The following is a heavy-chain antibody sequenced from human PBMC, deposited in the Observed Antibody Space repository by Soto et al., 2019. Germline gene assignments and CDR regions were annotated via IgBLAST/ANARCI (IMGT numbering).Heavy chain of an antibody. CDR1: GFTFRNYA. CDR2: IGSSGGTT. Sequence: GSLRLSCAASGFTFRNYAMSWVRQAPGKGLEWVSGIGSSGGTTHLADSVKGRFTISRDNSKNTLYLQMNSLRVEDTAVYYCGKDPNGDYIGAFDIWGQGTMVTVSS. V-gene: IGHV3-23*01. J-gene: IGHJ3*02. D-gene: IGHD4-17*01. CDR3: GKDPNGDYIGAFDI.